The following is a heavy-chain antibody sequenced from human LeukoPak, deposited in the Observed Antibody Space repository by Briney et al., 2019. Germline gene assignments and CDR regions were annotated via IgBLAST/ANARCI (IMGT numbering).Heavy chain of an antibody. CDR3: ARGYLEWRGVWFDP. CDR1: GFTFSSYG. Sequence: GGSLRLSCAASGFTFSSYGMHWVRQAPGKGLEWVSYISSSGSTIYYADSVKGRFTISRDNAKNSLYLQMNSLRAEDTAVYYCARGYLEWRGVWFDPWGQGTLVTVSS. D-gene: IGHD3-3*01. J-gene: IGHJ5*02. CDR2: ISSSGSTI. V-gene: IGHV3-48*04.